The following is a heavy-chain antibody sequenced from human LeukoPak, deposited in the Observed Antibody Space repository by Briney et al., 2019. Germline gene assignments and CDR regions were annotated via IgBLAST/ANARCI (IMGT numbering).Heavy chain of an antibody. CDR2: ISSDGSEI. Sequence: GSLRLSCAASGFTFSRYWMHWVRQDPEKGLVWVSRISSDGSEIIYADSVKGRFTISRDNAKNTLYLEMNSLRVEDTAVYYCARDWGGYGPTSHDYWGQGTLVTVSS. CDR3: ARDWGGYGPTSHDY. V-gene: IGHV3-74*01. CDR1: GFTFSRYW. D-gene: IGHD3-16*01. J-gene: IGHJ4*02.